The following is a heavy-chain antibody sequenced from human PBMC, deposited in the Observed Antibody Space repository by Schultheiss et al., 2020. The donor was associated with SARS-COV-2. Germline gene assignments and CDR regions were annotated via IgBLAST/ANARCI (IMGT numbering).Heavy chain of an antibody. CDR1: GFTFNNYA. CDR2: IYSGGST. D-gene: IGHD3-10*01. CDR3: ANSRGSGSYLDY. J-gene: IGHJ4*02. V-gene: IGHV3-23*03. Sequence: GGSLRLSCAASGFTFNNYAMSWIRQAPGTGLEWVSVIYSGGSTYYADSVKGRFTISRDNSKNSLYLQMNSLRAGDTAVYYCANSRGSGSYLDYWGQGTLVTVSS.